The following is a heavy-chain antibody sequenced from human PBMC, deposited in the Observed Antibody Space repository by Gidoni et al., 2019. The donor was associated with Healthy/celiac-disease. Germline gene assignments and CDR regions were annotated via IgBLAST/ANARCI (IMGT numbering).Heavy chain of an antibody. J-gene: IGHJ3*02. Sequence: LAVISYDGSNKYYADSVKGRFTISRDNSKNTLYLQMNSLRAEDTAVYYCARARPPMIVAAFDIWGQGTMVTVSS. CDR3: ARARPPMIVAAFDI. CDR2: ISYDGSNK. D-gene: IGHD3-22*01. V-gene: IGHV3-30-3*01.